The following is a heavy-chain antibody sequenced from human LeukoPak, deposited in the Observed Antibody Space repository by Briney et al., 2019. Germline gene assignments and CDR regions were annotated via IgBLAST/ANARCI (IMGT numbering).Heavy chain of an antibody. CDR3: ARDLRSYGFDY. CDR1: GGSISSYY. V-gene: IGHV4-59*01. D-gene: IGHD5-18*01. Sequence: WETLSLTCTVSGGSISSYYWSWIRQPPGKGLEWIGYIYYSGSTNYNPSLKSRVTISVDTSKNQFSLKLSSVTAADTAVYYCARDLRSYGFDYWGQGTLVTVSS. CDR2: IYYSGST. J-gene: IGHJ4*02.